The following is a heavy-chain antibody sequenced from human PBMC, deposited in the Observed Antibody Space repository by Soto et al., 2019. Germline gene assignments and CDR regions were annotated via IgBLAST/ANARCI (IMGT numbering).Heavy chain of an antibody. J-gene: IGHJ6*04. V-gene: IGHV5-10-1*01. D-gene: IGHD4-4*01. CDR2: IDPSDSYT. CDR3: ARHTVKDYYYYGTDV. CDR1: GYSFTSYW. Sequence: GESLKISCMGSGYSFTSYWISWVRQMPGKGLEWMGRIDPSDSYTNYSPSFQGHVTISADKSISTAYLQWSSLKASDTAMYYCARHTVKDYYYYGTDVWGKVTTVTASS.